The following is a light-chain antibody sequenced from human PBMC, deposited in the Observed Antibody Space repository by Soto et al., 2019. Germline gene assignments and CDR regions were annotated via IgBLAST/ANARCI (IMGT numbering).Light chain of an antibody. J-gene: IGKJ5*01. V-gene: IGKV3-20*01. Sequence: SVFTPSPRPLSLSHGERLTLSCRASQSVSSSYLAWYQQKPGQAPRLLIYGASSRATGIPARFSGSGSGREFTLTISSLQSEDSALYYCQQYSNWPTFGQET. CDR1: QSVSSSY. CDR2: GAS. CDR3: QQYSNWPT.